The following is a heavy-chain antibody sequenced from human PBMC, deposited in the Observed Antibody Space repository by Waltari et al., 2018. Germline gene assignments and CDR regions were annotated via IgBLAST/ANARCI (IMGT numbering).Heavy chain of an antibody. V-gene: IGHV3-7*01. Sequence: EVQLVESGGGLAQPGGSLRLSCSSSGPSFRHYWMTWVRQASGKGPEWVANIKQDGSEKYYMDSVKGRFTISRDNAKNSLYLQMNNLRVEDTAVYYCTRGGRDSSWYWRDWGQGTLVTVSS. CDR1: GPSFRHYW. CDR3: TRGGRDSSWYWRD. CDR2: IKQDGSEK. D-gene: IGHD6-13*01. J-gene: IGHJ4*02.